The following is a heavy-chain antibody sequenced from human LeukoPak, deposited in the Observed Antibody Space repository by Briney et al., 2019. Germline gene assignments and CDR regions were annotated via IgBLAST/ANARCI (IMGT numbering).Heavy chain of an antibody. Sequence: GGSLRLSCAASGFTFSSFAMSWVRQAPGKGLEWVLSISSSGGSTYYADSVKGRFTISRDNSENTLYLQMSSLRAEDTAIYYCAKSRGFGELYSDYWGQGTLVTVSS. V-gene: IGHV3-23*01. D-gene: IGHD3-10*01. CDR1: GFTFSSFA. CDR2: ISSSGGST. CDR3: AKSRGFGELYSDY. J-gene: IGHJ4*02.